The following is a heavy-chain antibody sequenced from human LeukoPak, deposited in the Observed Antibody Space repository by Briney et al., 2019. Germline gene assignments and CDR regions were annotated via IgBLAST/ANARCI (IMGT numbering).Heavy chain of an antibody. CDR1: GFTFSSYA. Sequence: GGSLRLSCAASGFTFSSYAMHWVRQAPGEGLEWVAVISYDGSNKYYADSVKGRFTISRDNSKNTLYLQMNSLRAEDTAVYYCARDIGGGFDPWGQGTLVTVPS. D-gene: IGHD3-16*01. J-gene: IGHJ5*02. CDR3: ARDIGGGFDP. CDR2: ISYDGSNK. V-gene: IGHV3-30-3*01.